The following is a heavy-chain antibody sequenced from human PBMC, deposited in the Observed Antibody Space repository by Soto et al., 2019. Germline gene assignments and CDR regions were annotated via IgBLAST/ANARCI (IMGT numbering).Heavy chain of an antibody. Sequence: ASVKVSCKAAGYTFTGYYMHWVRQAPGQGLEWMGWINPNSGGTNYAQKFQDWVTMTSDTSISTAYMDLSRLRSDDTAVYYCARGGATSFGVVHYYYYGMDVWGQGTTVTVSS. CDR2: INPNSGGT. CDR3: ARGGATSFGVVHYYYYGMDV. CDR1: GYTFTGYY. D-gene: IGHD3-3*01. V-gene: IGHV1-2*04. J-gene: IGHJ6*02.